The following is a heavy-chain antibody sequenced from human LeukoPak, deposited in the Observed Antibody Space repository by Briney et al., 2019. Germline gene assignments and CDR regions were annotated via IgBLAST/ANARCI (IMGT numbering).Heavy chain of an antibody. CDR2: ISSSSSYT. CDR1: GFTFTTYW. J-gene: IGHJ4*02. Sequence: GGSLRLSCAASGFTFTTYWMHWVRQAPGKGLEWVSYISSSSSYTNYADSVKGRFTISRDNAKNSLYLQMNSLRAEDTAVYYCASQPDFWSDPEPYWGQGTLVTVSS. D-gene: IGHD3-3*01. V-gene: IGHV3-11*06. CDR3: ASQPDFWSDPEPY.